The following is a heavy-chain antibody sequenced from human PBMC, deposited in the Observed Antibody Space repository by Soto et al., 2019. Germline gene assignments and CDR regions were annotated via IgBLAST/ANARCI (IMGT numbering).Heavy chain of an antibody. D-gene: IGHD6-19*01. Sequence: EVQLLESGGGLVQPGGSLRLSCAASGFTFSSYAMSWVRQAPGKGLEWVSAISGSGGSTYYADSVKGRFTISRDNSKNTLYLQMNSLRAEFTAVYYCAKVEFSCGWFHNPFDYWGQGTLVTVSS. J-gene: IGHJ4*02. CDR1: GFTFSSYA. CDR3: AKVEFSCGWFHNPFDY. V-gene: IGHV3-23*01. CDR2: ISGSGGST.